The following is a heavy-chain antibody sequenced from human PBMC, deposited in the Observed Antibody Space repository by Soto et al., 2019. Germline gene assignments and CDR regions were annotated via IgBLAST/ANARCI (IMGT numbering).Heavy chain of an antibody. CDR2: IYYSGST. CDR1: GGSISSGGYS. J-gene: IGHJ4*02. D-gene: IGHD3-22*01. V-gene: IGHV4-61*08. CDR3: ARDNGGYLVSPRFDY. Sequence: PSETLSFTCAVSGGSISSGGYSWSWIRQPPGKGLEWIGYIYYSGSTNYNPSLKSRVTISVDTSKNQFSLKLSSVTAADTAVYYCARDNGGYLVSPRFDYWGQGTLVTVSS.